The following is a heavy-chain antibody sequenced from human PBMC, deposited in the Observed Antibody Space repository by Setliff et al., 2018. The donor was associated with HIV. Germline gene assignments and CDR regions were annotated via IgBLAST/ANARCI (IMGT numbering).Heavy chain of an antibody. CDR1: GGSIASSTHY. Sequence: PSETLSLTCTVSGGSIASSTHYWAWIRQPPGKGLEWIGSVYYNGATDHNPSLKSRVTISVDTSNQQFSLKLSSVTAADTAAYYCARHEGYNDFLTGYFRYKWYDPWGQGTLVTVS. J-gene: IGHJ5*02. CDR3: ARHEGYNDFLTGYFRYKWYDP. CDR2: VYYNGAT. D-gene: IGHD3-9*01. V-gene: IGHV4-39*01.